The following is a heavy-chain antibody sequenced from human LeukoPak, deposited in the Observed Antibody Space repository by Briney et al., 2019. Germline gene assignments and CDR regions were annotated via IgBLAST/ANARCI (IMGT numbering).Heavy chain of an antibody. Sequence: TGGSLRLSCAASGFTFDDYGMTWVRQAPGKGLEWVSSINWDGVSTGYADSVKGRFTISRDNAKNSLYLQMNSLRAEDTALYYCARVSYSHYVNSWGQGTLVTVSS. J-gene: IGHJ4*02. CDR2: INWDGVST. V-gene: IGHV3-20*04. CDR3: ARVSYSHYVNS. CDR1: GFTFDDYG. D-gene: IGHD4-11*01.